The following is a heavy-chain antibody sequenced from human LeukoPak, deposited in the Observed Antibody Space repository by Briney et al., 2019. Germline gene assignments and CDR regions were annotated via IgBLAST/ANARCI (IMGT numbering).Heavy chain of an antibody. J-gene: IGHJ6*03. V-gene: IGHV3-21*06. CDR2: VSSSGSLT. CDR1: GFRISHQS. CDR3: ARVFYELLSTGHMDV. D-gene: IGHD2-2*01. Sequence: GGSLRLSCAASGFRISHQSMNWVRQAPGKGLEWVSSVSSSGSLTYYADSLKGRFTIARDNAKNLLYLEMNSLRVKDTAVYYCARVFYELLSTGHMDVWGKGPQSPSP.